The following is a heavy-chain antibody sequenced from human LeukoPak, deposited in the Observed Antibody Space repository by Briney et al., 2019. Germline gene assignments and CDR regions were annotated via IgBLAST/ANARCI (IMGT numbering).Heavy chain of an antibody. CDR1: GFTFSSYG. CDR3: AKDSWLTMVRGVPEYFQH. CDR2: IRGSGDTT. Sequence: PGGSLRLSCAASGFTFSSYGMSWVRQAPGKGLEWVSAIRGSGDTTYYADSVKGRFTISRDNSKNTMYLQMNSLRAEDTAVYYCAKDSWLTMVRGVPEYFQHWGQGTLVTVSS. J-gene: IGHJ1*01. D-gene: IGHD3-10*01. V-gene: IGHV3-23*01.